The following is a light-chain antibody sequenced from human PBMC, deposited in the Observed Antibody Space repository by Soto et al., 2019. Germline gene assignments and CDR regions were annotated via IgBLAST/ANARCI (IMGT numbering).Light chain of an antibody. J-gene: IGKJ5*01. Sequence: IQLTQSPSSLSATVGDRVTITCRASQGISSYLAWYQQKPWKAPKLLIYAPSTLQSGVPSRISGSGSGTYFTQTISSLQPDDCATYCCQQNSTSLTFGQGTRLEIK. CDR2: APS. CDR1: QGISSY. CDR3: QQNSTSLT. V-gene: IGKV1-9*01.